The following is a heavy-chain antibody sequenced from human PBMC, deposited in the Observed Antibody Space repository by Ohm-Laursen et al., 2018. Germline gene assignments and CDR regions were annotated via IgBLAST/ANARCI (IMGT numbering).Heavy chain of an antibody. J-gene: IGHJ4*02. D-gene: IGHD6-13*01. Sequence: SLRLSCTASGFTFSSYAMSWVRQAPGKGLEWVSTISDSGGTTYYTDSVKGRFTISRDNSKNTLYLQMNSLRAEDTAVYYCAKDRGSGSNSWLDFHYWGQGALVTVSS. CDR1: GFTFSSYA. V-gene: IGHV3-23*01. CDR2: ISDSGGTT. CDR3: AKDRGSGSNSWLDFHY.